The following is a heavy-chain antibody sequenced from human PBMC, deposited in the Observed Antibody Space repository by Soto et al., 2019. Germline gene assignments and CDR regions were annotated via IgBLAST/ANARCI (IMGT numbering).Heavy chain of an antibody. D-gene: IGHD6-19*01. Sequence: QVQLVHSGAEVKKPGSSVKVSCKASGGTFSSYTLSWVRQAPGQGLEWMGRIIPILGIANYAQQFQGRVTITADKSTSTAYMELCSLRSADTAVDYCARDASLQVAGDYWGQGTLVTVSS. CDR1: GGTFSSYT. J-gene: IGHJ4*02. V-gene: IGHV1-69*04. CDR2: IIPILGIA. CDR3: ARDASLQVAGDY.